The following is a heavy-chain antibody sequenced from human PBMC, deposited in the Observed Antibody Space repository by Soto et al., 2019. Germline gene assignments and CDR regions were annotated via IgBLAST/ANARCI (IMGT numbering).Heavy chain of an antibody. V-gene: IGHV4-59*01. D-gene: IGHD5-12*01. Sequence: SETLSLTCTVSGDAIRSYYWTWIRQPPGKGLELIGYIYYSGSTRYNPSLTSRVTISVDMSKNQFSLKLRSVIAADTAVYYCARAYGGFDNGLDVWGQGTAVNVSS. CDR2: IYYSGST. CDR1: GDAIRSYY. CDR3: ARAYGGFDNGLDV. J-gene: IGHJ6*02.